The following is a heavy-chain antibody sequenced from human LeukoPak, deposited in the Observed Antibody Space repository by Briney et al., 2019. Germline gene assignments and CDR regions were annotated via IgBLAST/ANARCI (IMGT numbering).Heavy chain of an antibody. V-gene: IGHV1-69*04. CDR2: IIPIPGIA. CDR1: GGTFSSYT. J-gene: IGHJ4*02. CDR3: ARDRGGGGYCSSTSCYSFDY. Sequence: SVKVSCKASGGTFSSYTISWVRQAPGQGLEWMGRIIPIPGIANYAQKFQGRVTITADKSTSTAYMELSSLRSEDTAVYYCARDRGGGGYCSSTSCYSFDYWGQGTLVTVSS. D-gene: IGHD2-2*02.